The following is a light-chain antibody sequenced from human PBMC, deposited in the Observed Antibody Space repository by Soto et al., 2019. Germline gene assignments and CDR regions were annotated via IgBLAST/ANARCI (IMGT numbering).Light chain of an antibody. CDR3: SSYTTSYFYV. Sequence: QSVLTQPASVSGSPGQAISISCTGSGRDIGAYDYVSWYQQHPGKAPKLLIYGVKNRPSGVSYRFSASKSAFTASLTISGLQAEDEAHYYCSSYTTSYFYVFGPGTTVTVL. CDR2: GVK. J-gene: IGLJ1*01. V-gene: IGLV2-14*01. CDR1: GRDIGAYDY.